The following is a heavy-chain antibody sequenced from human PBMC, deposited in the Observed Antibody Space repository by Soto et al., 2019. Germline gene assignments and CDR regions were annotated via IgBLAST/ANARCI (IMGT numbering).Heavy chain of an antibody. J-gene: IGHJ4*02. CDR3: ARGMYSGRWYGNY. D-gene: IGHD6-13*01. Sequence: ASVKVSCKASGYTFTSYDINWVRQATGQGLEWMGWMNPNSGNTGYAQKFQGRVTMTRNTSISTAYMELSSLRSEDTAVYYCARGMYSGRWYGNYWRQRTLVTVSS. V-gene: IGHV1-8*01. CDR1: GYTFTSYD. CDR2: MNPNSGNT.